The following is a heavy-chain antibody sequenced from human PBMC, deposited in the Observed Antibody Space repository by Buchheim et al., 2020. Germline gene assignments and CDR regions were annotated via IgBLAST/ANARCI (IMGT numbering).Heavy chain of an antibody. J-gene: IGHJ4*02. Sequence: EVQLVESGGGLVQPGGSLRLSCAASGFTVSSNYMSWVRQAPGKGLEWVSVIYSGGSKYYADSVKGRFTISRDNSNNTLYLYLHSMRAEATAVYYCARGIRPYGDPRYYFDYWGQGTL. V-gene: IGHV3-66*01. CDR2: IYSGGSK. CDR3: ARGIRPYGDPRYYFDY. D-gene: IGHD4/OR15-4a*01. CDR1: GFTVSSNY.